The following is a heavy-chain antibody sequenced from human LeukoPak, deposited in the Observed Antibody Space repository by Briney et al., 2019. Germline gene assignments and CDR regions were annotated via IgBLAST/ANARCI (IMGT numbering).Heavy chain of an antibody. V-gene: IGHV4-34*01. CDR2: INHSGST. J-gene: IGHJ4*02. CDR3: ARGIVGIRTGDY. D-gene: IGHD1-14*01. Sequence: SETLSLTCAVYGGSFSGYYWSWIRQPPGKGLERIGEINHSGSTNYNPSLKSRVTISVDTSKNQFSLKLSSVTAADTAVYYCARGIVGIRTGDYWGQGTLVTVSS. CDR1: GGSFSGYY.